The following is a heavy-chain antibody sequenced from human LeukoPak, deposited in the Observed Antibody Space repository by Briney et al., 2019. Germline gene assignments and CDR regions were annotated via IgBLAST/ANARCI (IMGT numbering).Heavy chain of an antibody. CDR1: GGSTRGNT. D-gene: IGHD6-19*01. Sequence: SQTLSLTCTLSGGSTRGNTCSWIRHTPQKRLEWSWRIYTSGSTNYNPSLKSRVTMSVDTSKNQFSLNLSSVTAADTAVYYCAREEIAVTARSLDYWGQGTLVTVSS. CDR2: IYTSGST. J-gene: IGHJ4*02. CDR3: AREEIAVTARSLDY. V-gene: IGHV4-4*07.